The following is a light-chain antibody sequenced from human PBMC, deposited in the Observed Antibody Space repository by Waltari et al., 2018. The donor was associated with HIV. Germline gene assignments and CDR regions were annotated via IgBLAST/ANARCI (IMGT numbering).Light chain of an antibody. CDR3: GTWDSSLSAGRDWV. J-gene: IGLJ3*02. Sequence: QSVLTQPPSVSAAPGQKVTISCSGSISNIGNNYVSWYQQLPGTAPKLLIYDDNNRRSGIPDRFSGSKSGTSATLGITGLQTGDEADYYCGTWDSSLSAGRDWVFGGGTKLTVL. CDR1: ISNIGNNY. CDR2: DDN. V-gene: IGLV1-51*01.